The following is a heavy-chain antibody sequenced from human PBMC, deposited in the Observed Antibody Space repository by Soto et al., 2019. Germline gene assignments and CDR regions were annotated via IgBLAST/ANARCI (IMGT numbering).Heavy chain of an antibody. V-gene: IGHV1-69*01. CDR3: ARVTSMARGVIENWFDT. CDR1: GGTFSSYA. D-gene: IGHD3-10*01. Sequence: QVPLVQSGAEVKKPGSSVTVSCKASGGTFSSYAIHWGRQAPGQGLEWMGGIIRMYGPAKYARRFQGRVTVTAGESTTSVDLELTRLTSQATAVYYCARVTSMARGVIENWFDTWGHGTLVTVSS. J-gene: IGHJ5*01. CDR2: IIRMYGPA.